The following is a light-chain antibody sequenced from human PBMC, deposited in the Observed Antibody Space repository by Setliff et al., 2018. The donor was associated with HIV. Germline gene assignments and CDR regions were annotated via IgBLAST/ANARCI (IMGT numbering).Light chain of an antibody. Sequence: QSALTQPASVSGFPGQSITMACTGTSSDVGGYNYVSWYQHHPGKAPKLMIYEVTNRPSGVSSRFSGSKSGNTASLTIFGLQAEDEADYYCSSYTNSNSYVFGTGTKVTVL. CDR1: SSDVGGYNY. V-gene: IGLV2-14*01. CDR3: SSYTNSNSYV. J-gene: IGLJ1*01. CDR2: EVT.